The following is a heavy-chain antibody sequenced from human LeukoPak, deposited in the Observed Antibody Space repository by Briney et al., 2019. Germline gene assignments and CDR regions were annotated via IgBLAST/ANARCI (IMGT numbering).Heavy chain of an antibody. J-gene: IGHJ4*02. CDR3: ARVSGSYEPFDS. Sequence: SETLSLTCVVSGYSISSGYYWGWIRQPPGKGLEWIGNIYYSGSNYYNPSLQSRVTMSVDTSKNQFSLKLSSVTAADTAVYYCARVSGSYEPFDSWGQGTLVIVSS. D-gene: IGHD1-26*01. CDR1: GYSISSGYY. V-gene: IGHV4-38-2*01. CDR2: IYYSGSN.